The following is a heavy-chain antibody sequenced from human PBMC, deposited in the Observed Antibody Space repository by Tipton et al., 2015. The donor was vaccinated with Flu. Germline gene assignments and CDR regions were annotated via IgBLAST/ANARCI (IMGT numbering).Heavy chain of an antibody. CDR2: IYHSGTT. CDR1: EFTFSTYE. J-gene: IGHJ4*02. D-gene: IGHD3-10*02. Sequence: LSCAASEFTFSTYEMSWVRQPPGKGLEWIGSIYHSGTTYYNPSLKSRLTISVDTSKNQFSLKLNSVAAADTAVYYCARHTGDSVRGVVDYWGQGTLVTVSS. V-gene: IGHV4-59*08. CDR3: ARHTGDSVRGVVDY.